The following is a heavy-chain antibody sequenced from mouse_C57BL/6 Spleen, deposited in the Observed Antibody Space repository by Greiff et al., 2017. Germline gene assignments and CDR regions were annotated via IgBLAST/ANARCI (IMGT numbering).Heavy chain of an antibody. Sequence: EVQLVESGPGLAKPSQTLSLTCSVTGYSITSDYWNWIRKFPGNKLEYMGYISYSGSTYYNPSLKSRISITRDTSKNQYYLQLNSVTTEDTATYYCARYGTTVVATDWYSDVWGTGTTVTVSS. CDR3: ARYGTTVVATDWYSDV. J-gene: IGHJ1*03. V-gene: IGHV3-8*01. D-gene: IGHD1-1*01. CDR1: GYSITSDY. CDR2: ISYSGST.